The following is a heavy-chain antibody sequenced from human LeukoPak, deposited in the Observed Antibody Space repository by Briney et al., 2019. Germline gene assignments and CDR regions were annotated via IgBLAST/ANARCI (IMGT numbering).Heavy chain of an antibody. Sequence: ASVKVSCKASGYTFTSYGISWVRQRPGQGLEWMGWISAYNGNTNYAQKLQGRVTMATDTSTCTAYMELRSLRSDDTAVYYCARGRRDSSGYLDAFDIWGQGTMVTVSS. V-gene: IGHV1-18*01. CDR1: GYTFTSYG. J-gene: IGHJ3*02. CDR2: ISAYNGNT. D-gene: IGHD3-22*01. CDR3: ARGRRDSSGYLDAFDI.